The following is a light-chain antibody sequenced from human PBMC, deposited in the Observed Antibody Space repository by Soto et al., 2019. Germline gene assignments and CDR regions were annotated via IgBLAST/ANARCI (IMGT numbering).Light chain of an antibody. V-gene: IGKV3-15*01. CDR1: QSVSSN. J-gene: IGKJ2*01. CDR3: QQYKNWPPYT. Sequence: EIVMTQSPATLSVSPGERATLSCRASQSVSSNLAWYQQQPGQAPRLLIYGASTRATGIPARFSGSGSGTDFTLTISSLQSEDFAVYYCQQYKNWPPYTFGQGTKLEIK. CDR2: GAS.